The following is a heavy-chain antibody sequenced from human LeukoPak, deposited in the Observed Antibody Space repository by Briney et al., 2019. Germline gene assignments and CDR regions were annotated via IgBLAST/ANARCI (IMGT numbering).Heavy chain of an antibody. V-gene: IGHV3-23*01. J-gene: IGHJ4*02. CDR2: ISGSGGST. Sequence: PGGSLRLSCAASGFTFSSYAMSWVRQAPGKGLEWVSAISGSGGSTYYADSVKGGFTISRDNSRNTLHLQMNSLRAEDTAVYYCANAGYSSGWYVGYYFDYWGQGTLVTVSS. CDR1: GFTFSSYA. D-gene: IGHD6-19*01. CDR3: ANAGYSSGWYVGYYFDY.